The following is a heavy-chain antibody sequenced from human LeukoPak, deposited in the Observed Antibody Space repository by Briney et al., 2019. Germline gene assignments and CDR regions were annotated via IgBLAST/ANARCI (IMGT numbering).Heavy chain of an antibody. CDR1: GGSFSGYY. J-gene: IGHJ4*02. D-gene: IGHD3-10*01. Sequence: SETLSLTCAVYGGSFSGYYWSWIRQPPGKGLEWIGEINHSGSTNYNPSLKSRVTISVDTSKNQFSLKLSSVTAADTAVYYCASEELWLDYWGQGTLVTVSS. CDR2: INHSGST. CDR3: ASEELWLDY. V-gene: IGHV4-34*01.